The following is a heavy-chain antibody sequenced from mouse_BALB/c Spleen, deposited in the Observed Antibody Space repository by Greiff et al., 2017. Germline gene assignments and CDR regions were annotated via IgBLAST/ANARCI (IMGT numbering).Heavy chain of an antibody. Sequence: EVILVESGGGLVQPGGSRKLSCAASGFTFSSFGMHWVRQAPEKGLEWVAYISSGSSTIYYADTVKGRFTISRDNPKNTLFLQMTSLRSEDTAMYYCARSIFYYGSSYAMDYWGQGTSVTVSS. V-gene: IGHV5-17*02. CDR1: GFTFSSFG. D-gene: IGHD1-1*01. CDR2: ISSGSSTI. CDR3: ARSIFYYGSSYAMDY. J-gene: IGHJ4*01.